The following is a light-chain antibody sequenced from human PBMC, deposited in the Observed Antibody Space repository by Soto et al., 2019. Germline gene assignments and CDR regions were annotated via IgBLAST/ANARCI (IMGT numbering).Light chain of an antibody. CDR1: QYISTW. CDR3: QYHDDH. J-gene: IGKJ3*01. V-gene: IGKV1-5*01. CDR2: DAS. Sequence: DIQMTQSPSTLSASVGDRVTLTCRASQYISTWLAWYQQKPGKAPKLLIHDASSLQSGVPSRFSGRGSGTEFTLTITSLQPDDFATYYCQYHDDHFGPGTQVDIK.